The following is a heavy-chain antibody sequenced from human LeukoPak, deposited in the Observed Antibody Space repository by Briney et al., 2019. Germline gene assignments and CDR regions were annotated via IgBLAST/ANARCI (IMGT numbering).Heavy chain of an antibody. V-gene: IGHV4-59*01. Sequence: SETLSLTCTVSGYSISTYYWSWLRQPPGKGLEWIGYIYYSGSTNYNPSLKSRVTISVDTSKNPFSLKLSSLTAADTAVFYCARGDGYDLFDYWGQGTLVTVSS. CDR3: ARGDGYDLFDY. J-gene: IGHJ4*02. CDR1: GYSISTYY. CDR2: IYYSGST. D-gene: IGHD5-24*01.